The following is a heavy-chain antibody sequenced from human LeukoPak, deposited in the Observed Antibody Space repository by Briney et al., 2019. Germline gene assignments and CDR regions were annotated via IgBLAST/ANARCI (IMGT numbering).Heavy chain of an antibody. CDR3: ARVQWLVQESFDY. V-gene: IGHV1-18*01. CDR2: INTYNDNT. CDR1: GYTFTSYG. J-gene: IGHJ4*02. D-gene: IGHD6-19*01. Sequence: ASVKVSCKASGYTFTSYGISWVRQAPGQGLEWMGWINTYNDNTNYAQKLQGRVTMTTHTSTSTAYMELRSLRSDDTAVYFCARVQWLVQESFDYWGQGTLVTVSS.